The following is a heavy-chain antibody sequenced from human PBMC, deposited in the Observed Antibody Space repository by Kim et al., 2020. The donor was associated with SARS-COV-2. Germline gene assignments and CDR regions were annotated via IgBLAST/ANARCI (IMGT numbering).Heavy chain of an antibody. V-gene: IGHV1-69*13. CDR2: IIPIFGTA. CDR3: AGGGGFYDMLTGYREGGAFDI. D-gene: IGHD3-9*01. J-gene: IGHJ3*02. CDR1: GGTFSSYA. Sequence: SVKVSCKASGGTFSSYAISWVRQAPGQGLEWMGGIIPIFGTANYAQKPQGRVTITADESTSTAYMELSSLRSVETAVYYCAGGGGFYDMLTGYREGGAFDIWGQGTMVTVSS.